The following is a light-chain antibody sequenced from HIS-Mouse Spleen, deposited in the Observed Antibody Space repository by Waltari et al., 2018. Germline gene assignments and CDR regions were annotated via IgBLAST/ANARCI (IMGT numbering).Light chain of an antibody. J-gene: IGLJ2*01. V-gene: IGLV3-10*01. CDR1: ALPKKY. CDR2: EDS. CDR3: YSTDSSGNHRV. Sequence: SYELTQPPSVPVSPGHTARRTCSGDALPKKYAYWYQQKSGQAPVLVIYEDSKRPSRIPERFSGSSSGTMATLTISGAQVEDEADYYCYSTDSSGNHRVFGGGTKLTVL.